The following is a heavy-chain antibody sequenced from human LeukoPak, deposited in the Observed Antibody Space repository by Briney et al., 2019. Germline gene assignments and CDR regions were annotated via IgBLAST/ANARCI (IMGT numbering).Heavy chain of an antibody. CDR2: IKPDGGEI. Sequence: GGSLRLSCAASGFTFRDYWMSWLRQTPGKGLEWVINIKPDGGEIYSVDSVKGRFSISRDNSKNSLYLQMNSLRAEDTAIYFCARDLSGPSFYWGQGAPVTVSS. CDR1: GFTFRDYW. J-gene: IGHJ4*02. CDR3: ARDLSGPSFY. D-gene: IGHD2-15*01. V-gene: IGHV3-7*01.